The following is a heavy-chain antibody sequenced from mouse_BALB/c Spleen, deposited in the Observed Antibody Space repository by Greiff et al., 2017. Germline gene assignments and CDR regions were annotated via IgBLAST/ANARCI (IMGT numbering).Heavy chain of an antibody. J-gene: IGHJ3*01. CDR1: GFTFSSFG. CDR2: ISSGSSTI. D-gene: IGHD2-13*01. Sequence: EVKVVESGGGLVQPGGSRKLSCAASGFTFSSFGMHWVRQSPEKGLEWVAYISSGSSTIYYADTVKGRFTISRENPKNTLFLQMTSLRSEDTAMYYCARSDYSYWGQGTLVTVSA. V-gene: IGHV5-17*02. CDR3: ARSDYSY.